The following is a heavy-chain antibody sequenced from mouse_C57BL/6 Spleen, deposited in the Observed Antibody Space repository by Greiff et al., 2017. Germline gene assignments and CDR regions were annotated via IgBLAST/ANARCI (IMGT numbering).Heavy chain of an antibody. J-gene: IGHJ3*01. CDR1: GFSLTSYG. D-gene: IGHD2-2*01. CDR2: IWSGGST. Sequence: QVQLQQSGPGLVQPSQSLSITCTVSGFSLTSYGVHWVRQSPGKGLEWLGVIWSGGSTDYNAAFIPRLSISKDNSKSQVFFKINRLQADNTAIYYCARIYGYDGAWFAYWGQGTLVTVSA. V-gene: IGHV2-2*01. CDR3: ARIYGYDGAWFAY.